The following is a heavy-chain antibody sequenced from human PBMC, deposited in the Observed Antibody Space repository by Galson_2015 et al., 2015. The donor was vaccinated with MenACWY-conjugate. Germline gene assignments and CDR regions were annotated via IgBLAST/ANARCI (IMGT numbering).Heavy chain of an antibody. CDR3: AKSRGASFSFAS. CDR1: GFIFNTYW. CDR2: INPGGSST. V-gene: IGHV3-74*01. Sequence: SLRLSCAASGFIFNTYWMHWVRQAPGKGLVWVSRINPGGSSTTYADSVKDRFTISRDNAKNTLYLQMDSLRPEDTAVFYCAKSRGASFSFASWGQGPLVTVSS. J-gene: IGHJ4*02. D-gene: IGHD1-26*01.